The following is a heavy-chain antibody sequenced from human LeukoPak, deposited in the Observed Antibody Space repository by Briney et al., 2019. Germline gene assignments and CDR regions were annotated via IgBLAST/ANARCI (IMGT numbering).Heavy chain of an antibody. J-gene: IGHJ6*03. Sequence: PGGSLRLSCAASGFTFSSYSMNWVRQAPGKGLEWVSSISGTSSYIYYADSVKGRFTISRDNAKNSLYLQMNSLRAEDTAVYYCARPRITIFGVVTNYYYYMDVWGKGTTVTV. CDR3: ARPRITIFGVVTNYYYYMDV. CDR1: GFTFSSYS. CDR2: ISGTSSYI. D-gene: IGHD3-3*01. V-gene: IGHV3-21*01.